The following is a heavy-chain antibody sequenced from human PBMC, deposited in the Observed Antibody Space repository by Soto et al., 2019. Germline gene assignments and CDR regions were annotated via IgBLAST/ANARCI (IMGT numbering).Heavy chain of an antibody. CDR2: ILYDGSNK. CDR1: GFTFSNYG. Sequence: QVQLVESGGDVVQPGRSLRLSCAASGFTFSNYGMHWARXXXGKGLEWVAAILYDGSNKYYAASVKGRFTISRDNSKXXXXXXXXXXXXXXXXXXXXXXXXXXXXYCGQGTLVTVSS. CDR3: XXXXXXXXY. V-gene: IGHV3-33*01. J-gene: IGHJ4*02.